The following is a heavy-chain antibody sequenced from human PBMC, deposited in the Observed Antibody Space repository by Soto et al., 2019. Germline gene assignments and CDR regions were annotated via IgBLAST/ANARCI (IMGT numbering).Heavy chain of an antibody. CDR2: ISGSDGKT. Sequence: GGSLRLSCAASGFSFGSYALSWVRQAPGKGLEWVSTISGSDGKTFYADSVKGRFSISRDTSQSTLYLQMNSLRADDTAMYYCARWSYLDYWGQGTRATVSS. CDR3: ARWSYLDY. D-gene: IGHD3-3*01. J-gene: IGHJ4*02. V-gene: IGHV3-23*01. CDR1: GFSFGSYA.